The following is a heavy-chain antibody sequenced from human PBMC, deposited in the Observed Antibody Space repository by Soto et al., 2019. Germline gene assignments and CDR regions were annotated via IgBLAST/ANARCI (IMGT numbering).Heavy chain of an antibody. CDR1: GYNFNNYW. D-gene: IGHD2-21*01. V-gene: IGHV5-51*01. Sequence: GESLKISCKGSGYNFNNYWIAWVRQMPGKGLEWMGIIYPGDSDTTYNPSFQGQVIISADKSISTAYLQWSSLKASDTAIYYCARCPVGGANGWFDPWGQGTLVTVSS. CDR2: IYPGDSDT. J-gene: IGHJ5*02. CDR3: ARCPVGGANGWFDP.